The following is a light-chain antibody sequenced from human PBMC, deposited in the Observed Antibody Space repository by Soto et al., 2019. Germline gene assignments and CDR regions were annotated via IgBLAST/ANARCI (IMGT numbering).Light chain of an antibody. CDR3: QQYTSYPWT. CDR2: VAS. CDR1: QSITTW. Sequence: DIQMPQSPSTVSAYVGDSVTITCRASQSITTWLAWYQQRPGKAPKLLIYVASSLESGVPSRFSGSGSGTEFTLTISSLQPDDFATYYCQQYTSYPWTFGQGTKV. J-gene: IGKJ1*01. V-gene: IGKV1-5*01.